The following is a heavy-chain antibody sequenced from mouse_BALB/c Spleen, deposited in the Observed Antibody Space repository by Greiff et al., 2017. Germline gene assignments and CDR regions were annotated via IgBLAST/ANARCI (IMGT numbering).Heavy chain of an antibody. CDR3: ARDRGDGYSYFDV. Sequence: DVHLVESGGGLVKPGGSLKLSCAASGFTFSSYAMSWVRQSPEKRLEWVAEISSGGSYTYYPDTVTGRFTISRDNAKNTLYLEMSSLRSEDTAMYYCARDRGDGYSYFDVWGAGTTVTVSA. CDR2: ISSGGSYT. V-gene: IGHV5-9-4*01. D-gene: IGHD2-3*01. CDR1: GFTFSSYA. J-gene: IGHJ1*01.